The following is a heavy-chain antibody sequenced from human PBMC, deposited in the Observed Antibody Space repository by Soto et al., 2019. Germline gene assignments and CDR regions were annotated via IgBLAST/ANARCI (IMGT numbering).Heavy chain of an antibody. CDR1: GYTFTIYG. Sequence: GASVKVSCKASGYTFTIYGISWVLQAPGQGLEWMGWISAYNGNTNYAQKLQGRVTMTTDTSTSTAYMELRSLRSDDTAVYYCARDVVDGYSGYESAFDIWGQGTMVTVSS. CDR2: ISAYNGNT. V-gene: IGHV1-18*01. J-gene: IGHJ3*02. D-gene: IGHD5-12*01. CDR3: ARDVVDGYSGYESAFDI.